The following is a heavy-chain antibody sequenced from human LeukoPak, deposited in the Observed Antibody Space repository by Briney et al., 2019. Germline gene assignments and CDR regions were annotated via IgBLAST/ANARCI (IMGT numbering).Heavy chain of an antibody. CDR1: GFTFSSYA. J-gene: IGHJ4*02. Sequence: QAGGSLRLSCAASGFTFSSYAMHWVRQAPGKGLEWVAVISYDGSNKYYADSVKGRFTISRDNSKNTLYLQMNSLRAEDTAVYYCARVSAPYWGQGTLVTVSS. CDR2: ISYDGSNK. CDR3: ARVSAPY. V-gene: IGHV3-30-3*01.